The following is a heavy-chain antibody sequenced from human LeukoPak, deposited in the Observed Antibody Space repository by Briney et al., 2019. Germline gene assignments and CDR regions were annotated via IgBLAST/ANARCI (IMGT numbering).Heavy chain of an antibody. Sequence: PSETLSLTCTVSGGSISSGDYYWSWIRQPPGKGLEWIRYIYYSGSTYYNPSLKSRVTISVDTSKNQFSLKLSSVTAADTAVYYCARQGGSSDDAFDIWGQGTMVTVSS. CDR1: GGSISSGDYY. J-gene: IGHJ3*02. CDR3: ARQGGSSDDAFDI. D-gene: IGHD1-26*01. CDR2: IYYSGST. V-gene: IGHV4-30-4*08.